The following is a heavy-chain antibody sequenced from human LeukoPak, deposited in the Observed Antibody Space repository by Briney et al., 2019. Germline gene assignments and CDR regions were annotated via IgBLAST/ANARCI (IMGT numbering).Heavy chain of an antibody. CDR1: GYTFTGYY. CDR2: INPNSGGT. CDR3: ARCDYYYYYMDV. J-gene: IGHJ6*03. Sequence: ASVTVSCKASGYTFTGYYMHWVRQAPGQGLEWMGWINPNSGGTNYAQKFQGRVTMTRDTSISTAYMELSRLRSDDTAVYYCARCDYYYYYMDVWGKGTTVTVSS. V-gene: IGHV1-2*02.